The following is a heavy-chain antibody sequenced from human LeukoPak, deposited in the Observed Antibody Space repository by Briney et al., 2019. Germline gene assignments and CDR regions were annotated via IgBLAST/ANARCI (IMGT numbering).Heavy chain of an antibody. CDR2: IYYSGST. Sequence: SETLSLTCTVSGGSISSYYWSWIRQPPGKGLEWIGYIYYSGSTNYNPSLKSRVTISVDTSKNQSSLKLNSVTAADTAVYYCARVGEYYYGSGSYPNWFDPWGQGTLVTVSS. V-gene: IGHV4-59*01. J-gene: IGHJ5*02. CDR3: ARVGEYYYGSGSYPNWFDP. CDR1: GGSISSYY. D-gene: IGHD3-10*01.